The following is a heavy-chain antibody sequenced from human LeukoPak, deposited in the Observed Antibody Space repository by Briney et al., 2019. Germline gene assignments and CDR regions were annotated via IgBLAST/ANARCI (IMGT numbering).Heavy chain of an antibody. CDR2: ISYDGSNK. V-gene: IGHV3-30*04. CDR1: GFTFSSYA. D-gene: IGHD3-10*01. J-gene: IGHJ4*02. CDR3: ARDLDLVWFGESYYFDY. Sequence: GGSLRLSCAVSGFTFSSYAMHWVRQAPGKGLEWVAVISYDGSNKYYADSVKGRFTISRDNSKNTLYLQMNSLRAEDTAVYYCARDLDLVWFGESYYFDYWGQGTLVTVSS.